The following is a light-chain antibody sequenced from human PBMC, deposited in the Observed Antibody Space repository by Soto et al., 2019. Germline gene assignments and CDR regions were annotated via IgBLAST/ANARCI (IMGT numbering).Light chain of an antibody. CDR2: SNN. V-gene: IGLV1-44*01. Sequence: QSVLTQPPSASVSPGQRVTISCSRSGSDIGSNTVNWYQQLPGTAPKLLIYSNNQRPSGVPDRFSGSKSGTSASLAISGLQSEDEFYNYSAACEIYLLAQYVFGTRYMVT. CDR1: GSDIGSNT. CDR3: AACEIYLLAQYV. J-gene: IGLJ1*01.